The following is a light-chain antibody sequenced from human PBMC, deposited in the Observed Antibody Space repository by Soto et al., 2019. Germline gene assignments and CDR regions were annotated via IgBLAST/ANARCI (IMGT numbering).Light chain of an antibody. CDR3: QVWDSSSVL. CDR1: NIGSKS. CDR2: YDS. Sequence: SYELTQPPSVSVAPGKTARITCGGNNIGSKSVHWYQQKPGQAPVLVIYYDSDRPSGIPERVSGSNSGNTATLTISRVEAGDEADYYCQVWDSSSVLFGGGTKLTVL. V-gene: IGLV3-21*04. J-gene: IGLJ2*01.